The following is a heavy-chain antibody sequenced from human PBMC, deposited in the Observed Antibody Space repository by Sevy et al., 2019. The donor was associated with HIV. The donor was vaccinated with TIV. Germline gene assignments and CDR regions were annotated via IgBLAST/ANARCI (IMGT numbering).Heavy chain of an antibody. Sequence: ASVKVSCKASGYTFTGYYMHWVRQAPGQGLEWMGWINPNSGGTNYAQKFQGRVTMTRDTSISTAYMELSRLRSDDPAVYYCARDSDQTVVPAAYYYYYGMDVWGQGTTVTVSS. CDR2: INPNSGGT. V-gene: IGHV1-2*02. CDR3: ARDSDQTVVPAAYYYYYGMDV. CDR1: GYTFTGYY. D-gene: IGHD2-2*01. J-gene: IGHJ6*02.